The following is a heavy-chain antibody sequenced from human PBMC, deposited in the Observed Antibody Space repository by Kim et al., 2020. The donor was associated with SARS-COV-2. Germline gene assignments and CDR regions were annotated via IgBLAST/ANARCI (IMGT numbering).Heavy chain of an antibody. CDR3: ARTMGRGALDY. Sequence: GGSLRLSCAASGFTFSRYGMRWVRQAPGKGLEWVANIKQDGSEKYYVDSVKGRFTISRDNAKNSLYLQMNSLRAEDTAVYYCARTMGRGALDYWGQGTLVTVSS. CDR2: IKQDGSEK. D-gene: IGHD3-10*01. J-gene: IGHJ4*02. V-gene: IGHV3-7*03. CDR1: GFTFSRYG.